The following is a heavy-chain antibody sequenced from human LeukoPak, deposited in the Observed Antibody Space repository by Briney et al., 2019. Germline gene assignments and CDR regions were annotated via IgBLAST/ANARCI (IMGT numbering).Heavy chain of an antibody. V-gene: IGHV3-15*01. CDR1: GFTFSNAW. CDR2: IKSKTDGGTT. D-gene: IGHD5-12*01. Sequence: GGSLRLSCAASGFTFSNAWMSWVRQAPGKGLEWVGRIKSKTDGGTTDYAAPVKGRFTISRDDSKNTLYLQMNSLKTEDTAVYYCTTDPWGPVDIVATIHDYWGQGTLVTVSS. CDR3: TTDPWGPVDIVATIHDY. J-gene: IGHJ4*02.